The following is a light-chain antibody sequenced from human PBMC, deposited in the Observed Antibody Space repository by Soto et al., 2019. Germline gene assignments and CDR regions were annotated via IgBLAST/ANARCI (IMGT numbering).Light chain of an antibody. V-gene: IGKV3-15*01. CDR3: QQYNNWPPYT. CDR1: QSVSSN. J-gene: IGKJ5*01. CDR2: GAS. Sequence: EIVLTQSPGTLSLSPGERATLSCRASQSVSSNLAWYQQRPGQAPRLLMYGASTRATETPARFSGSGSATDFTLTISSLQSEDFAVYYCQQYNNWPPYTFGQGTRLEIK.